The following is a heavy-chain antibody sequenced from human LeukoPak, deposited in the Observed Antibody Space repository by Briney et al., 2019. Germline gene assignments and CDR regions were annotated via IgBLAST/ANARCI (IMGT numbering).Heavy chain of an antibody. V-gene: IGHV1-69*13. J-gene: IGHJ6*03. Sequence: EASVKVSCKASGGTFSSYAISWARQAPGQGLEWMGGIIPIFGTANYAQKFQGRVTITADESTSTAYMELSSLRSEDTAVYYCARDRAPYGDYPYYYYMDVWGKGTTVTISS. CDR3: ARDRAPYGDYPYYYYMDV. D-gene: IGHD4-17*01. CDR1: GGTFSSYA. CDR2: IIPIFGTA.